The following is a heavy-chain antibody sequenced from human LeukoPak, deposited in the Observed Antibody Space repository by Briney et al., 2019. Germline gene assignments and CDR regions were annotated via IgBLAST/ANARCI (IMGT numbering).Heavy chain of an antibody. D-gene: IGHD6-6*01. Sequence: GASVKVSCKASGGTFSSYAISWVRQAPGQGLEWMGGIIPIFGTANYAQKFQGRVTITADESTSTAYMELSSLRSEDTAVYYCARERSSSSSGKEVYWGQGTLVTVSS. CDR1: GGTFSSYA. CDR3: ARERSSSSSGKEVY. J-gene: IGHJ4*02. CDR2: IIPIFGTA. V-gene: IGHV1-69*13.